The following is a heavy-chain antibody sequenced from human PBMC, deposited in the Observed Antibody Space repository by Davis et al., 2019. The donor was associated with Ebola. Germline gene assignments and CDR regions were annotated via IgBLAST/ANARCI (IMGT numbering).Heavy chain of an antibody. CDR1: GFTFSSYA. CDR3: AKDYHDSSGYYYGY. CDR2: ISGSGGST. D-gene: IGHD3-22*01. V-gene: IGHV3-23*01. Sequence: PGGSLRLSCAASGFTFSSYAMSWVRQAPGKGLEWVSAISGSGGSTYYADSVKGRFTISRDNSKNTLYLQMNSLRAEDTAVYYCAKDYHDSSGYYYGYWGQGTLVTVSS. J-gene: IGHJ4*02.